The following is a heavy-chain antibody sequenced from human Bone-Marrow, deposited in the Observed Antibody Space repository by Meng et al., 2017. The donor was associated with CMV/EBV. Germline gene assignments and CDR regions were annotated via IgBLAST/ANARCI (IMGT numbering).Heavy chain of an antibody. Sequence: GESLKISCAASGFTFSSYSMNWVRQAPGKGLEWVSSISSSSSYIYYADSVKGRFTISRDNAKNSLYLQMNSLRAEDTAVYYCASSLPARYYYYGMGVWGQGTTVTVSS. CDR1: GFTFSSYS. CDR3: ASSLPARYYYYGMGV. J-gene: IGHJ6*02. V-gene: IGHV3-21*01. CDR2: ISSSSSYI. D-gene: IGHD2-2*01.